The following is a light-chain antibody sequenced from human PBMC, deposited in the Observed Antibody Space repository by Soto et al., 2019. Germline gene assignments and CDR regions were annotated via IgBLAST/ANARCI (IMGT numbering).Light chain of an antibody. J-gene: IGLJ1*01. V-gene: IGLV2-14*01. Sequence: QSVLTQPASVSGSPGQSITISCTVTSSDIGGYNYVSWYQQHPGKAPKLIIYEVSNRPSGVSNRFSGSKSGNTASLTISGLQAEDESDYYCSSYTSITTVVFGTGTRSPS. CDR1: SSDIGGYNY. CDR2: EVS. CDR3: SSYTSITTVV.